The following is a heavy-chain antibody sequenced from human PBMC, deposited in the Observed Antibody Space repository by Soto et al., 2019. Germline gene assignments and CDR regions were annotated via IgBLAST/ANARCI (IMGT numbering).Heavy chain of an antibody. CDR3: AKTPPGYSSSWYSFDY. CDR2: ISGSGGST. Sequence: GGSLRLSCAASGFTFSSYAMSWVRQAPWKGLEWVSAISGSGGSTYYADSVKGRFTISRDNSKNTLYLQMNSLRAEDTAVYYCAKTPPGYSSSWYSFDYWGQGTLVTVSS. V-gene: IGHV3-23*01. D-gene: IGHD6-13*01. J-gene: IGHJ4*02. CDR1: GFTFSSYA.